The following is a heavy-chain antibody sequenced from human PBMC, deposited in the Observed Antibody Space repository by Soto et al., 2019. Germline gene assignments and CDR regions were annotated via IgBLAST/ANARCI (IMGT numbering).Heavy chain of an antibody. Sequence: QVQLQQWGAGLLKPSETLSLTCAVYGGSFSGYYWSWIRQPPGKGLEWIGEINHSGSTNYNPSLKSRVTISVDTSKNQFSLKLSSATAADTAVYYCARGIYAIYYYYGMDVWGQGTTVTVSS. CDR3: ARGIYAIYYYYGMDV. CDR1: GGSFSGYY. J-gene: IGHJ6*02. D-gene: IGHD2-2*01. CDR2: INHSGST. V-gene: IGHV4-34*01.